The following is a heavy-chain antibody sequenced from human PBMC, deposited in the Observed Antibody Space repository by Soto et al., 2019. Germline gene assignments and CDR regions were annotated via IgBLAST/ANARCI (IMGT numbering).Heavy chain of an antibody. J-gene: IGHJ5*02. CDR1: GYTFTTHD. Sequence: ASVKVSCKASGYTFTTHDIHWVRQAPGQGLEWMGWMNTNTNSTDCAQKFQGRVTLTWNTSISTAYLELRRLKFDDTAVYYCAREVVELVETTSLWLDPWGQGTRVTAPQ. D-gene: IGHD2-15*01. V-gene: IGHV1-8*01. CDR2: MNTNTNST. CDR3: AREVVELVETTSLWLDP.